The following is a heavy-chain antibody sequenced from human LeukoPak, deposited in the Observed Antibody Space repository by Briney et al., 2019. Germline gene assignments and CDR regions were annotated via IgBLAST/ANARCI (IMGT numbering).Heavy chain of an antibody. V-gene: IGHV3-30*02. CDR2: IRYDGSNK. CDR3: ARDYCSGGSCYSLEGY. J-gene: IGHJ4*02. CDR1: GFTFSTFG. Sequence: GGSLRLSCAASGFAASGFTFSTFGMHWVRQAPGKGLEWVAFIRYDGSNKYYADSVKGRFTISRDNSKNTLYLQMNSLRAEDTAVYYCARDYCSGGSCYSLEGYWGQGTLITVSS. D-gene: IGHD2-15*01.